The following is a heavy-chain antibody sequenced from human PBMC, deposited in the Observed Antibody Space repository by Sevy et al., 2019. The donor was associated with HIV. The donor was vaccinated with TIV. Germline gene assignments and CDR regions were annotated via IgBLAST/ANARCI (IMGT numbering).Heavy chain of an antibody. J-gene: IGHJ4*02. CDR2: IRQDGNEI. Sequence: GGSLRLSCAASGFTFHTFWMQWVRQAPGKGLKWVANIRQDGNEIYYADSVKGRFTISRDNALQSLYLEMNNLRVDDSAIYYCARRYFDVWGQGTLVTVSS. CDR1: GFTFHTFW. CDR3: ARRYFDV. V-gene: IGHV3-7*01.